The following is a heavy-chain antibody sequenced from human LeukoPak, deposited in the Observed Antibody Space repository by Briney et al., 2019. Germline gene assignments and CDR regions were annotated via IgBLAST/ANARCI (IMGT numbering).Heavy chain of an antibody. CDR3: ARKAGSGTAIPFDY. D-gene: IGHD2-2*02. CDR2: IYYSGST. J-gene: IGHJ4*02. Sequence: PSETLSLTCTVSGXSISGSYWSWIRQPPGKGQDWIGYIYYSGSTNYSPSFKSRVTISIDTSKNQFSLKLRSVTPADTAVYYCARKAGSGTAIPFDYWGQGTLVTVSS. V-gene: IGHV4-59*01. CDR1: GXSISGSY.